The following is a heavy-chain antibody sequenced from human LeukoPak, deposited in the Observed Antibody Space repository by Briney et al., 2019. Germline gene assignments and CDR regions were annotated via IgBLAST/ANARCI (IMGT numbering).Heavy chain of an antibody. J-gene: IGHJ4*02. CDR1: GFTFSSFW. CDR2: INQDGSEK. Sequence: GGSLRLSCAASGFTFSSFWMTWVRQAPGKGLEWVANINQDGSEKYYVDSVKGRFTISRDNAKNPVYLQMNSVRAEDTAVYYCARDGGVSGYDLLDYWGQGTLVTVSS. V-gene: IGHV3-7*01. D-gene: IGHD5-12*01. CDR3: ARDGGVSGYDLLDY.